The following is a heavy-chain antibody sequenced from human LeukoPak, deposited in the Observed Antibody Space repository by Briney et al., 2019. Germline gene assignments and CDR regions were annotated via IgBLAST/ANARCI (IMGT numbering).Heavy chain of an antibody. CDR1: GFTFSNYA. Sequence: GGSLRLSCAASGFTFSNYAVSWVRQAPGKGLEWVSTISGSGRSTYYADSVKGRFTISRDNAKNSLYLQMNSLRAEDTAVYYCARDSAGFDHWGQGTLVTVSS. D-gene: IGHD6-19*01. V-gene: IGHV3-23*01. CDR2: ISGSGRST. CDR3: ARDSAGFDH. J-gene: IGHJ5*02.